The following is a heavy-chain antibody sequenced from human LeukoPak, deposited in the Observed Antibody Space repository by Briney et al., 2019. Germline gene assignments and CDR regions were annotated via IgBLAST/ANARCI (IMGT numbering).Heavy chain of an antibody. CDR1: GFTFSNAW. J-gene: IGHJ1*01. V-gene: IGHV3-15*01. D-gene: IGHD3-22*01. CDR2: IKSKTDGGTT. CDR3: TTDQFIYYDSSGYYYKTEYFQH. Sequence: GGSLRLSCAASGFTFSNAWMSWVRQAPGKGLEWVGRIKSKTDGGTTDYAAPVKGRFTISRDDSKNTLYLQMNSLRTEDTAVYYCTTDQFIYYDSSGYYYKTEYFQHWGQGTLVTVSS.